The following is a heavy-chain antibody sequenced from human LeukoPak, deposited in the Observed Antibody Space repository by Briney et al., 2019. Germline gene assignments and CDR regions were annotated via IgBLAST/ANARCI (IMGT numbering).Heavy chain of an antibody. J-gene: IGHJ3*02. CDR2: VSSSSSYI. CDR1: GFTFSSYS. D-gene: IGHD3-10*01. CDR3: ARDSYGGAFDI. Sequence: GGSLRLSCAASGFTFSSYSMNWVRQAPGKGLEWVSSVSSSSSYIYYADSVKGRFTISRDNAKNSLYLQMNSLRAEDTAVYYCARDSYGGAFDIWGQGTMVTVSS. V-gene: IGHV3-21*01.